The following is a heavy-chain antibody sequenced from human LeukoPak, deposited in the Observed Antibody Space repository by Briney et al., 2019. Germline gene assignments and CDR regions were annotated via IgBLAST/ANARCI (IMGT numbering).Heavy chain of an antibody. CDR1: GGSFSGYY. V-gene: IGHV4-34*01. D-gene: IGHD3-3*01. CDR2: INHSGST. J-gene: IGHJ5*02. Sequence: PSETLSLTCAVCGGSFSGYYWSWIRQPPGKGLEWIGEINHSGSTNYNPSLKSRVTISVDTSKNQFSLKLSSVTAADTAVYYCARGLSSYYDFWSGHNWFDPWGQGTLVTVSS. CDR3: ARGLSSYYDFWSGHNWFDP.